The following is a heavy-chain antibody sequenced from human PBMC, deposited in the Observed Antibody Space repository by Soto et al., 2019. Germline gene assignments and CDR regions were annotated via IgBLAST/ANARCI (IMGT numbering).Heavy chain of an antibody. D-gene: IGHD6-19*01. CDR3: ARGVGRIAVLGDAFDI. V-gene: IGHV1-69*13. CDR2: IIPIFGTA. CDR1: GGTFSSYA. J-gene: IGHJ3*02. Sequence: SVKVSCKASGGTFSSYAISWVRQAPGQGLEWVGGIIPIFGTANYAQKFQGRVTITADESTSTAYMELSSLRSEDTAVYYCARGVGRIAVLGDAFDIWGQGTMVTVSS.